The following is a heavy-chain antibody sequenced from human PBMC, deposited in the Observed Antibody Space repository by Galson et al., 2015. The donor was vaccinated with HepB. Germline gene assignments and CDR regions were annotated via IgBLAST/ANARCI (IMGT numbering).Heavy chain of an antibody. J-gene: IGHJ6*03. V-gene: IGHV1-69*13. CDR3: AAGYYYDSSGYQDYYYYMDV. Sequence: SVKVSCKASGGTFSSYAISWVRQAPGRGLEWMGGIIPIFGTANYAQKFQGRVTITADESTSTAYMELSSLRSEDTAVYYCAAGYYYDSSGYQDYYYYMDVWGKGTTVTVSS. CDR2: IIPIFGTA. CDR1: GGTFSSYA. D-gene: IGHD3-22*01.